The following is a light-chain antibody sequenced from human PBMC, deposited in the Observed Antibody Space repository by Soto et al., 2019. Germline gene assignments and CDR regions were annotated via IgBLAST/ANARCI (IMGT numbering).Light chain of an antibody. CDR3: QQYGSSPRS. CDR1: QGVP. CDR2: GPS. J-gene: IGKJ5*01. Sequence: EIVLMQYPGTLSLSPGERTTLSFRASQGVPFGWYQQTPCQATRLLICGPSHRAAAIPDRFSGSVSGTYFSLTSNRLEPEDSAVYYCQQYGSSPRSFGKGTRVDI. V-gene: IGKV3-20*01.